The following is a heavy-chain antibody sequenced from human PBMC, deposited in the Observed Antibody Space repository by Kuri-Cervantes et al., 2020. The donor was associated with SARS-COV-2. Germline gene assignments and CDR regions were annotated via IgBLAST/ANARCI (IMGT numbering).Heavy chain of an antibody. CDR3: ARHARYTIFGVVIIPGWFDP. J-gene: IGHJ5*02. D-gene: IGHD3-3*01. Sequence: SETLSLTCAVYGGSFSGYYWSWIRQPPGKGLEWIGEINHSGSTNYNPSLKSRVTISVDTSKNQFSLKLSSVTAADTAVYYYARHARYTIFGVVIIPGWFDPWGQGTLVTVSS. V-gene: IGHV4-34*01. CDR1: GGSFSGYY. CDR2: INHSGST.